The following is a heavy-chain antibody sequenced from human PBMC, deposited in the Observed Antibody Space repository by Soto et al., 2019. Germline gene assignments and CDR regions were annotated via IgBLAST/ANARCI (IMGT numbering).Heavy chain of an antibody. CDR3: ARDKITGLFDY. Sequence: SETLSLTCTVSGGSIGSYYWSWIRQPPGKGLEWIGHIYYSGSTNYNPSLKSRVTISVDTSKNQFSLKLTSVTAADTAVYYCARDKITGLFDYWGQGTLVTVS. J-gene: IGHJ4*02. D-gene: IGHD2-8*02. CDR2: IYYSGST. CDR1: GGSIGSYY. V-gene: IGHV4-59*12.